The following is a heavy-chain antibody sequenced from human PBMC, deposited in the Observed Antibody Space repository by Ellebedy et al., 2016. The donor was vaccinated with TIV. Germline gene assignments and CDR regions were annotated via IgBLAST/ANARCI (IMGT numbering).Heavy chain of an antibody. V-gene: IGHV3-53*01. CDR1: GFTVSGNY. J-gene: IGHJ5*01. CDR2: INTAGTT. CDR3: ARGWGLPLPDS. D-gene: IGHD3-16*01. Sequence: PGGSLRLSCAASGFTVSGNYMSWVRQAPGKGLDWVSLINTAGTTYYADSVKGRFTISRDYSKNTVHLQMNSLSAGDTAVYYCARGWGLPLPDSWGQGTLVTVSS.